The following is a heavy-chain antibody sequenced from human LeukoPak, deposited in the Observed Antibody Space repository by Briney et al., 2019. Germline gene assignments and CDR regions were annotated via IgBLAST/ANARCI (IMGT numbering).Heavy chain of an antibody. CDR1: GFTFDDYA. CDR3: AKAPAYYYDSSGPFDC. CDR2: ISWNSGRI. Sequence: GGSLRLSCAASGFTFDDYAMHWVRHAPGKGLEWVSGISWNSGRIGYADSVKGRFTISRDSAKNSLYLQMNNLRAEDTALYYCAKAPAYYYDSSGPFDCWGQGTLVTVSS. V-gene: IGHV3-9*01. D-gene: IGHD3-22*01. J-gene: IGHJ4*02.